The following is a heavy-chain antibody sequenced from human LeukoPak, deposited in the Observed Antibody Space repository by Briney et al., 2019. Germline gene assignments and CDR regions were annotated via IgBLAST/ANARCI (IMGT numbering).Heavy chain of an antibody. CDR3: ARHGECSGGSCYSLVYFDY. D-gene: IGHD2-15*01. V-gene: IGHV4-38-2*01. J-gene: IGHJ4*02. Sequence: SETLSLTCAVSGYSISSGYYWGWIRPPPGKGLEGIGGIYHSGSTYYNPSLKSRVTISVDTSKNQFSLKLSSVTAADTAVYYCARHGECSGGSCYSLVYFDYWGQGTLVTVSS. CDR1: GYSISSGYY. CDR2: IYHSGST.